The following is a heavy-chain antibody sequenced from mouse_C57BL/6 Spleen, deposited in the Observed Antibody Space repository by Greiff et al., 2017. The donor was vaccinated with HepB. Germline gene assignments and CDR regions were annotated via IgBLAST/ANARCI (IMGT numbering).Heavy chain of an antibody. CDR2: IDPSDSET. CDR3: ASGYGSSYGRYFDV. D-gene: IGHD1-1*01. Sequence: VQLQQPGAELVRPGSSVKLSCKASGYTFTSYWMHWVKQRPIQGLEWIGNIDPSDSETHYNQKFKDKATLTVDKSSSTAYMQLSSLTSEDSAVYYCASGYGSSYGRYFDVWGTGTTVTVSS. V-gene: IGHV1-52*01. CDR1: GYTFTSYW. J-gene: IGHJ1*03.